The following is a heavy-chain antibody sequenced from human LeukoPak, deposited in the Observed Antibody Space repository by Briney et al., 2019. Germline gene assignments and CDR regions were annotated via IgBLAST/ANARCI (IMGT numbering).Heavy chain of an antibody. CDR2: IKQDGSEK. V-gene: IGHV3-7*01. CDR3: ARDQHYDFWSGTYYFDY. Sequence: GGSLRLSCAASGFTFSSYWMSWVRQAPGKGLEWVANIKQDGSEKYYVDSVKGRFTISRDNAKNSLYLQMNSLRAEDTAVYYCARDQHYDFWSGTYYFDYWGQGTLVTVSS. CDR1: GFTFSSYW. D-gene: IGHD3-3*01. J-gene: IGHJ4*02.